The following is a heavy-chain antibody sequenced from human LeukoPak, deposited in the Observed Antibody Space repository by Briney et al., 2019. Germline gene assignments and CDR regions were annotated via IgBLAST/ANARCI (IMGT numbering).Heavy chain of an antibody. CDR2: IYRGDST. CDR3: ARLEVRGVIGP. CDR1: GFIASSNY. V-gene: IGHV3-53*01. Sequence: PGGSLRLTCVVSGFIASSNYMSWVRQAPGKGLEWLSVIYRGDSTYYADSVKGRFTISRDNSKNTLYLRMNSLGAEDTAVYYCARLEVRGVIGPWGQGTLVRVSS. J-gene: IGHJ5*02. D-gene: IGHD3-10*01.